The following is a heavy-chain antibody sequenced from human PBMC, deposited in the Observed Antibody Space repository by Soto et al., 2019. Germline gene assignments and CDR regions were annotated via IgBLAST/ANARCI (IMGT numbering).Heavy chain of an antibody. CDR2: ISSSSSYI. Sequence: SLRLSGTASGFAFSSYSMNWFRQAPGKGLEWVSSISSSSSYIYYADSVKGRFTISRDNAKNSLYLQMNSLRAEDTAVYYCARELYYDGNWFDPWGQGTLVTVSP. CDR1: GFAFSSYS. V-gene: IGHV3-21*01. J-gene: IGHJ5*02. CDR3: ARELYYDGNWFDP. D-gene: IGHD3-22*01.